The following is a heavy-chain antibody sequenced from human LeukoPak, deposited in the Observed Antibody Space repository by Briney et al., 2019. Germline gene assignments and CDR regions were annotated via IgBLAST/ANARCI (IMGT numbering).Heavy chain of an antibody. J-gene: IGHJ4*02. CDR2: ISFHGTDS. Sequence: PGGSLRLSCAASGFTFISYAIHWVRQAPGKGLEWVAVISFHGTDSFYADSVKGRFTISRDNSKNTLYLQMSSLRADDTAVYYCGRDQTPFYWGQGSLVTVSS. CDR1: GFTFISYA. D-gene: IGHD2-15*01. CDR3: GRDQTPFY. V-gene: IGHV3-30*04.